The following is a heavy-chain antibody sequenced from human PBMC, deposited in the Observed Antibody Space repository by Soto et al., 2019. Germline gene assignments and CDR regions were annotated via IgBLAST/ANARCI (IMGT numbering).Heavy chain of an antibody. Sequence: VQLVESGGGLVQPGGSLRLSCAASGFTFTSFWMHWVRQVPGKGLVWVSGINSEGSSTSYADSVKGRFTISSDNTENTLYLQLNSVSVEDTAVYYCARILYQPGYSSGRDVWGHGTTVTVSS. CDR1: GFTFTSFW. CDR2: INSEGSST. V-gene: IGHV3-74*03. CDR3: ARILYQPGYSSGRDV. J-gene: IGHJ6*02. D-gene: IGHD2-21*01.